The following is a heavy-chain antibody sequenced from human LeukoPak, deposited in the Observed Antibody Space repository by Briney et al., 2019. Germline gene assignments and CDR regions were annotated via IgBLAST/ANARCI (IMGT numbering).Heavy chain of an antibody. D-gene: IGHD3-9*01. V-gene: IGHV3-30*02. Sequence: HPGGSLRLSCAASGFTFSSYGMHWVRQAPGKGPEWVALIRYDGTKKFYTDSVKGRFTISRDNSKNTLYLQMDSLTPEDTAVYYCAKGLDNYDILTGYLNWGQGSLVTVSS. CDR3: AKGLDNYDILTGYLN. CDR2: IRYDGTKK. J-gene: IGHJ4*02. CDR1: GFTFSSYG.